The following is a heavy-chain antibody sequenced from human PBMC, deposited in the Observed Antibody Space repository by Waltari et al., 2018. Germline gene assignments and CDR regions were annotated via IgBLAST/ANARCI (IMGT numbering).Heavy chain of an antibody. J-gene: IGHJ4*02. D-gene: IGHD2-21*02. CDR2: FDPEDGET. CDR3: ATVPRYGGNSGYYFDY. CDR1: GYTLTELS. V-gene: IGHV1-24*01. Sequence: EVKKPGASVKVSCKVSGYTLTELSMHWVRQAPGNGLEWMGGFDPEDGETIYAQKFQGRVTMTEDTSTDTAYMELSSLRSEDTAVYYCATVPRYGGNSGYYFDYWGQGTLVTVSS.